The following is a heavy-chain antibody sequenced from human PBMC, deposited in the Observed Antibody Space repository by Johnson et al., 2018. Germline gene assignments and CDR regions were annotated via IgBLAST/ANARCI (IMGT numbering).Heavy chain of an antibody. J-gene: IGHJ6*03. CDR3: AKDLRGPPVYYYYSSMDV. CDR2: ISWDSGNI. CDR1: GFTFDVYA. Sequence: QLVESGGGLVQPGRSLRLSCAASGFTFDVYAMHWVRQVPGKGLEWVSGISWDSGNIAYADSVKGRLTISRDNAKNSLYLQMNSLRAEDTALYYFAKDLRGPPVYYYYSSMDVWGTGTTVTLSS. V-gene: IGHV3-9*01.